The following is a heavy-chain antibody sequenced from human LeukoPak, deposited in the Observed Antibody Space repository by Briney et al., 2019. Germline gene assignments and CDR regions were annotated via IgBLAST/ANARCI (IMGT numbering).Heavy chain of an antibody. CDR3: ARGSGPTPLPIDY. CDR2: INPNSGGT. J-gene: IGHJ4*02. V-gene: IGHV1-2*02. Sequence: ASVKVSCKASGYTFTGYYMHWVRQAPGQGLEWMGWINPNSGGTNYAQKFQGRVTMTRDTSISTAYMELSRLRSDDTAVYYCARGSGPTPLPIDYWGQGALVTVSS. D-gene: IGHD6-19*01. CDR1: GYTFTGYY.